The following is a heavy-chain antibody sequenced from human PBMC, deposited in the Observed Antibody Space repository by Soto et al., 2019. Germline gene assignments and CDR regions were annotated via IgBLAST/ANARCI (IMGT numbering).Heavy chain of an antibody. CDR3: AKSGNLVVITTYFDY. CDR1: GFTFSSYG. Sequence: PGGSLRLSCAASGFTFSSYGMHWVHQAPGKGLEWVVVIFYDGSFKFYADSVKGRFSISRDNSKNTLYLQMNSLRAEDTAVYYCAKSGNLVVITTYFDYWGQGTLVTVSS. D-gene: IGHD3-22*01. J-gene: IGHJ4*02. CDR2: IFYDGSFK. V-gene: IGHV3-30*02.